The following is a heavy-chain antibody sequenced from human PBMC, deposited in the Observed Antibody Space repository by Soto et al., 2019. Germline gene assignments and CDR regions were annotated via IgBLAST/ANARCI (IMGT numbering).Heavy chain of an antibody. D-gene: IGHD3-3*01. J-gene: IGHJ3*02. V-gene: IGHV1-24*01. CDR1: GYTLIELS. CDR2: FDPEDGET. CDR3: ATQRGGYYTGDAFDI. Sequence: ASVKVSCKVSGYTLIELSMHWVRQAPGKGLEWMGGFDPEDGETIYAQKFQGRVTMTEDTSTDTAYMELSSLRSEDTAVYYCATQRGGYYTGDAFDIWGQGTVVTVSS.